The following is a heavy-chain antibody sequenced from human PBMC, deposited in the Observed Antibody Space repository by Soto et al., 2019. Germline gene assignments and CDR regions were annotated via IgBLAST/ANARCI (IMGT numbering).Heavy chain of an antibody. CDR1: GDSVSSNSAA. V-gene: IGHV6-1*01. Sequence: KQSQTLSLTCAISGDSVSSNSAAWNWIRQSPSRGLEWLGRTYYRSKWYNDYAVSVKSRITINPDTSKNQFSLQLNSVTPEDTAVYYCASSALRGGYYYYGMDVWGQGTTVTVSS. CDR2: TYYRSKWYN. CDR3: ASSALRGGYYYYGMDV. J-gene: IGHJ6*02. D-gene: IGHD3-16*01.